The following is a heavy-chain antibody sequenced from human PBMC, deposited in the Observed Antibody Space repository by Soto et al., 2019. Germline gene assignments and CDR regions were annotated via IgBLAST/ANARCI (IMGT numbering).Heavy chain of an antibody. J-gene: IGHJ4*02. CDR1: GYTFTSYG. V-gene: IGHV1-18*01. CDR2: ISAYNGNT. D-gene: IGHD3-22*01. CDR3: ARDGGNYDRSGSPEY. Sequence: QVQLVQSGAEVKKPGASVKVSCKASGYTFTSYGISWVRQAPGQGLEWMGWISAYNGNTNYAQKLQGRVTMTTDTSTSTANMELRSLRSDDTAVYYCARDGGNYDRSGSPEYRGQGTLVTVSS.